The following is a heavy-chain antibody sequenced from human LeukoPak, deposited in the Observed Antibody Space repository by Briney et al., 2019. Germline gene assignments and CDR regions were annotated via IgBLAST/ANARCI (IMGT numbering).Heavy chain of an antibody. D-gene: IGHD5-18*01. Sequence: GESLKISCKGSGYSFTSYWIGWVRQMPGKGLEWMGIIYPGDSDTRYSPSFQGQVTISADKSISTAYLQWSSLKASDTAMYDCARPRIQLWFYDAFDIWGQGTMVTVSS. CDR1: GYSFTSYW. V-gene: IGHV5-51*01. CDR2: IYPGDSDT. J-gene: IGHJ3*02. CDR3: ARPRIQLWFYDAFDI.